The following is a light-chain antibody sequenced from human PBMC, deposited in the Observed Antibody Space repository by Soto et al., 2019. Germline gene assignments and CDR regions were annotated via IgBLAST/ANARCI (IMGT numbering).Light chain of an antibody. CDR2: DAS. CDR1: QAISNY. CDR3: QQYDSLPLT. J-gene: IGKJ4*01. Sequence: DIQMTQSPSSLSSSVGERVTITCKASQAISNYLNWYQQKPGNAPNLLIYDASNLATGVPSRFSGSGSGTDFTFTISSLQPEDIAAYYCQQYDSLPLTFGGGTKVEIK. V-gene: IGKV1-33*01.